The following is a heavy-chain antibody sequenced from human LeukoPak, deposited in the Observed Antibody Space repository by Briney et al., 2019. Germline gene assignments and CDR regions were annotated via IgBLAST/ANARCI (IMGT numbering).Heavy chain of an antibody. CDR3: ARAGGPITIHAFDI. D-gene: IGHD3-3*01. CDR1: GGTFIIYA. CDR2: IIPIFGTA. V-gene: IGHV1-69*13. Sequence: SVNVSFTASGGTFIIYAISWVRQAPGQGLEWMGGIIPIFGTANYAQKFQGRVTITADESTSTAYMELSSLRSEDTAVYYCARAGGPITIHAFDIWGQGTMVTVSS. J-gene: IGHJ3*02.